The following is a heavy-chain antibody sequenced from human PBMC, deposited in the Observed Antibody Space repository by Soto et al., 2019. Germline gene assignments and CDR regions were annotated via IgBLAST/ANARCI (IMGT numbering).Heavy chain of an antibody. CDR3: AKDDCSGGNCYGVLFDS. D-gene: IGHD2-15*01. V-gene: IGHV3-23*01. J-gene: IGHJ4*02. CDR2: ILGSGGDT. Sequence: PGGSLRLSCAASGFTFSSHAMSWVRQTPGKGLEWVSSILGSGGDTYYADSVKGRFTISRDNSKNTLYLQMNSLRVEDAAIYYCAKDDCSGGNCYGVLFDSWGQGTLVTVSS. CDR1: GFTFSSHA.